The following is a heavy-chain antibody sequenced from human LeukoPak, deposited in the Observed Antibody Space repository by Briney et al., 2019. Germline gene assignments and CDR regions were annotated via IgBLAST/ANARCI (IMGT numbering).Heavy chain of an antibody. CDR3: ARDGPIYCSGGSCYVGVGENWFDP. J-gene: IGHJ5*02. V-gene: IGHV1-18*01. D-gene: IGHD2-15*01. CDR2: ISAYNGNT. CDR1: GGTFSSYA. Sequence: ASVKVSCKASGGTFSSYAISWVRQAPGQGLEWMGWISAYNGNTNYAQKLQGRVTMTTDTSTSTAYMELRSLRSDDTAVYYCARDGPIYCSGGSCYVGVGENWFDPWGQGTLVTVSS.